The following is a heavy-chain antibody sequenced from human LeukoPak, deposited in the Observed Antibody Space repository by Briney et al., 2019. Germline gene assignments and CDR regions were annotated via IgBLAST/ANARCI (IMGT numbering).Heavy chain of an antibody. V-gene: IGHV4-61*02. Sequence: SGTLSLTCTVSGGSVSSDNSYWNWIRQPAGKGLEWIGRIYADGSSTYNPSLKSRVTISVDSSKNQFSLRLSSMTAADTAVYYCARGYYYHRWGQGTLVTVSS. J-gene: IGHJ4*02. CDR1: GGSVSSDNSY. D-gene: IGHD3-22*01. CDR2: IYADGSS. CDR3: ARGYYYHR.